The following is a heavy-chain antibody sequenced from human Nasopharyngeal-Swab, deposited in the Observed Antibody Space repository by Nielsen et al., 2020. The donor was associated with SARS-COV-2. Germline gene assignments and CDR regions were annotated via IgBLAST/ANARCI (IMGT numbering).Heavy chain of an antibody. J-gene: IGHJ4*02. D-gene: IGHD3-9*01. Sequence: GGSLRLSCAASGFTFSSYSMNWVRQAPGKGLEWVSYISSSSSTIYYADSVKGRLTISRDNAKNSLYLQMNSLRDEDTAVYYCARDLSYYDILTGYQPLDYWGQGTLVTVSS. CDR2: ISSSSSTI. CDR3: ARDLSYYDILTGYQPLDY. CDR1: GFTFSSYS. V-gene: IGHV3-48*02.